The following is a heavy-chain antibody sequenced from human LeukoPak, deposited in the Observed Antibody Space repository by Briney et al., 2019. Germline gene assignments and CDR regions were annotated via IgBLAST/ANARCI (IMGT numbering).Heavy chain of an antibody. J-gene: IGHJ4*02. CDR2: INHSGST. CDR3: ARCSYDSSGYYHYYFDY. CDR1: GGSFSGYY. D-gene: IGHD3-22*01. V-gene: IGHV4-34*01. Sequence: SETLSLTCAVYGGSFSGYYWSWIRQPPGKGLEWIGEINHSGSTNYNPSLKSRVTISVDTSKNQFSLKLSSVTAADTAVYYCARCSYDSSGYYHYYFDYWGQGTLVTVSS.